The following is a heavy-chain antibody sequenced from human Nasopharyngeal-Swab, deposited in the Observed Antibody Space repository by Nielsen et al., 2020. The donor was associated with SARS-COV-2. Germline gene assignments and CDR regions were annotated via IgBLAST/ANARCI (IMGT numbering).Heavy chain of an antibody. J-gene: IGHJ6*02. CDR3: ATVSAQDIVRMVYGGYYGMDV. D-gene: IGHD2-8*01. CDR2: IIPIFGTA. V-gene: IGHV1-69*06. Sequence: WALHAPGRWRVWIGGIIPIFGTANYAQKFQGRVTITADKSTSTAYMELSSLRSEDTAVYYCATVSAQDIVRMVYGGYYGMDVWGQGTTVTVSS.